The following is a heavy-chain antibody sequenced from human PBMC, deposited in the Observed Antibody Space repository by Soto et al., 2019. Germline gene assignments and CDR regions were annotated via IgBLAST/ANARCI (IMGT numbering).Heavy chain of an antibody. V-gene: IGHV3-23*01. D-gene: IGHD6-13*01. Sequence: PGGSLRLSCAASGFTFSSYAMSWVRQAPGKGLEWVSAISGSGGSTYYADSVKGRFTISRDNSKNTLYLQMNSLRAEDTAVYYCAKDEDNSSSWYPINWFDPWGQGTLVTVSS. J-gene: IGHJ5*02. CDR3: AKDEDNSSSWYPINWFDP. CDR1: GFTFSSYA. CDR2: ISGSGGST.